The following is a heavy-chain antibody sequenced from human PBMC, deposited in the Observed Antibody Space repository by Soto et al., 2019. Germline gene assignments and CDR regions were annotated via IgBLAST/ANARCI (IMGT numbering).Heavy chain of an antibody. CDR3: ARCVGTVANFYFDS. V-gene: IGHV4-4*02. Sequence: QVQLQESGPGLVKPSGTLSLTCAVSGGSISSNYWWRWVRQPPGKGLEWLGEIWHGGSTNYNPSLKSRVTISVDKSKNQFSLQLNSVAAADTAVYYCARCVGTVANFYFDSWGQGTLVTVSS. CDR2: IWHGGST. CDR1: GGSISSNYW. D-gene: IGHD2-21*01. J-gene: IGHJ4*02.